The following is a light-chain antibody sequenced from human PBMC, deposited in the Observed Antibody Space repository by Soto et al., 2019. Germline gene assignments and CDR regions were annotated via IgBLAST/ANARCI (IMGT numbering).Light chain of an antibody. J-gene: IGKJ1*01. V-gene: IGKV1-27*01. CDR3: QRYSSVPRT. CDR2: SAS. Sequence: DIQMTQSLSSLSASVGDRVTITCRASQGINNYLAWYQQKPGKVPKLLIYSASTFQSGVPSRFSASGYGTDFTLIISSLQPEDVAIYYCQRYSSVPRTFGQGTKVEIK. CDR1: QGINNY.